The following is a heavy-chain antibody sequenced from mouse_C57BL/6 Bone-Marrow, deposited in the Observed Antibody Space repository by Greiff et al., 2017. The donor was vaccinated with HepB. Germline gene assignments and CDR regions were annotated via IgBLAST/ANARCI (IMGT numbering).Heavy chain of an antibody. CDR3: ARNWDEGDY. J-gene: IGHJ2*01. D-gene: IGHD4-1*01. Sequence: EVQVVESGPGLVKPSQSLSLTCSVTGYSITSGYYWNWIRQFPGNKLEWMGYISYDGSNNYNPSLKNRISITRDTSKNQFFLKLNSVTTEGTATYYSARNWDEGDYWGQGTTLTVSS. V-gene: IGHV3-6*01. CDR2: ISYDGSN. CDR1: GYSITSGYY.